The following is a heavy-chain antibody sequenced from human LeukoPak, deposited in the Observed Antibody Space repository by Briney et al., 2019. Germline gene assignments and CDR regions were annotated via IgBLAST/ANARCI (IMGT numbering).Heavy chain of an antibody. V-gene: IGHV3-23*01. CDR2: ISGSGGST. CDR1: GFTSSSHA. Sequence: PGGSLRLSCAASGFTSSSHAMSWVRQAPGKGLEWVSAISGSGGSTYYADSVKGRFTISRDNSKNTLYLQMNSLRAEDTAVYYCAKAPHYDSSGYTYFDYWGQGTLVTVSS. CDR3: AKAPHYDSSGYTYFDY. J-gene: IGHJ4*02. D-gene: IGHD3-22*01.